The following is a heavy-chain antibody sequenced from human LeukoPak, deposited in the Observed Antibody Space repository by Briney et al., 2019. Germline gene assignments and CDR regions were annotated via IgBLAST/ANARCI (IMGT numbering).Heavy chain of an antibody. V-gene: IGHV1-2*02. CDR1: GYTSTGYY. Sequence: ASVKVSCKASGYTSTGYYIHWVRQAPGQGLEWMGWINPNSGGTNYAQKFQGRVTMTRDTSISTAYMELSRLRSDDTAVYYCASRPDVGATADYWGQGTLVTVSS. CDR3: ASRPDVGATADY. D-gene: IGHD1-26*01. J-gene: IGHJ4*02. CDR2: INPNSGGT.